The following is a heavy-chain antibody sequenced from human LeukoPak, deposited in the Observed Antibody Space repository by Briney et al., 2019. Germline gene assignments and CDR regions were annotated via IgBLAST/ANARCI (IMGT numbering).Heavy chain of an antibody. J-gene: IGHJ6*02. CDR3: ARVGYSYGYYYYGMDV. CDR2: MNPNSGNT. V-gene: IGHV1-8*02. Sequence: ASVKVSCKASGGTFSSYAISWVRQATGQGLEWMGWMNPNSGNTGYAQKFQGRVTMTRNTSISTAYMELSSLRSEDTAVYYCARVGYSYGYYYYGMDVWGQGTTVTVSS. D-gene: IGHD5-18*01. CDR1: GGTFSSYA.